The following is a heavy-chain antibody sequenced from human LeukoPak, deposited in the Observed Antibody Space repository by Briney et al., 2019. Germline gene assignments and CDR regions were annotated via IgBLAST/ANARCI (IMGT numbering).Heavy chain of an antibody. V-gene: IGHV4-34*01. CDR3: ARGNRRATVTTRHLDY. Sequence: SETLSLTCAVYGGSFSGYYWSWIRQPPGKGLEWIGEINHSGSTNYNPSLKSRVTISVDTSKNQFSLKLSSVTAADTAVYYRARGNRRATVTTRHLDYWGQGTLVTVSS. CDR2: INHSGST. J-gene: IGHJ4*02. D-gene: IGHD4-17*01. CDR1: GGSFSGYY.